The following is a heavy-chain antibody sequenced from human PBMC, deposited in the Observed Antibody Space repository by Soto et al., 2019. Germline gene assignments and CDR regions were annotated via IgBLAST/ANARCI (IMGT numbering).Heavy chain of an antibody. Sequence: SETLSLTCTVSGGSISSYYWSWIRQPPGKGLEWIGYIYYSGSTNYNPSHKSRVTISVDTSKNQFSLKLSSVTAADTAVYYCASQYTMVREQTRASRTKDYYYYGMDVWGQGTTVT. D-gene: IGHD3-10*01. CDR3: ASQYTMVREQTRASRTKDYYYYGMDV. V-gene: IGHV4-59*08. J-gene: IGHJ6*02. CDR2: IYYSGST. CDR1: GGSISSYY.